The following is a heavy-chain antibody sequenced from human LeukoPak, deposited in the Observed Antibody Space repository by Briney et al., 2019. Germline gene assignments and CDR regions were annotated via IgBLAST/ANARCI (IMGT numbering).Heavy chain of an antibody. D-gene: IGHD6-19*01. J-gene: IGHJ4*02. Sequence: SETLSLTCTVSGDSISRYYGSCIRRSPGRGLEWISYTYTSGSINYNPSLKSRVTISVDTSKNQFSLKLSSVTAADTAVYYCARSGGWSPKYYFDYWGQGTLVTVSS. CDR1: GDSISRYY. CDR3: ARSGGWSPKYYFDY. V-gene: IGHV4-4*09. CDR2: TYTSGSI.